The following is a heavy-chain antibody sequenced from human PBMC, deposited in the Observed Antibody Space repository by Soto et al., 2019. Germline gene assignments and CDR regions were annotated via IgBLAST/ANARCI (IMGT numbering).Heavy chain of an antibody. CDR3: AREIADTVYADWSLDL. Sequence: EVQLVESGGGLVQPGGSLRLSCAASGSTFRTYDMHWVRQPTGKGLEWVSAIGTAFDTYYLDSVKGRFTISRDNAKNSLYLQMNSLRPEDTAVYYCAREIADTVYADWSLDLWGRGTLVTVSS. V-gene: IGHV3-13*01. D-gene: IGHD2-8*01. J-gene: IGHJ2*01. CDR2: IGTAFDT. CDR1: GSTFRTYD.